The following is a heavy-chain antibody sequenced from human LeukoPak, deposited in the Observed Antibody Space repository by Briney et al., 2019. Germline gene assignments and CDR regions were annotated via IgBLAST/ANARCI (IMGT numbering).Heavy chain of an antibody. Sequence: GESLKISCKGSGYSFTSYWIGWVRQMPGKGLEWMGIIYPGDSDTRYSPSLQGQVTISADKSISTAYLQWSSLKASDTAMYYCARRIKGSGSYYTYYYYGMDVWGQGTTVTVSS. V-gene: IGHV5-51*01. D-gene: IGHD3-10*01. CDR1: GYSFTSYW. CDR3: ARRIKGSGSYYTYYYYGMDV. J-gene: IGHJ6*02. CDR2: IYPGDSDT.